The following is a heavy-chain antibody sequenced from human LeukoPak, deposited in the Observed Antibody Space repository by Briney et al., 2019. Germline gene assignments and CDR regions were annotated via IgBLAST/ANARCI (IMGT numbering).Heavy chain of an antibody. Sequence: GGSLRLSCAASGFTVSSNYMSWVRQAPGKGLEWVSAIYSGGSTYYADSVKGRFTISRDNSKNTLYLQMNSLRAEDTAVYYCARVLSLGWFDPWGQGTLVTVSS. V-gene: IGHV3-53*01. CDR2: IYSGGST. J-gene: IGHJ5*02. CDR3: ARVLSLGWFDP. D-gene: IGHD3-10*01. CDR1: GFTVSSNY.